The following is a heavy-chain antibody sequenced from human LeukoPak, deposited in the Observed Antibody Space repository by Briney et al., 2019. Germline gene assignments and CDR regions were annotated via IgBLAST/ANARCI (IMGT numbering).Heavy chain of an antibody. D-gene: IGHD3-9*01. J-gene: IGHJ4*02. CDR1: GFTFSSYW. Sequence: GGSLRLSCAASGFTFSSYWMSWVRQAPGKGLEWVANIKQDGSEKYYVDSAKGRFTISRDNAKNSLYLQMNSLRAEDTAVYYCARGERYFDWLFDYWGQGTLVTVSS. CDR3: ARGERYFDWLFDY. CDR2: IKQDGSEK. V-gene: IGHV3-7*03.